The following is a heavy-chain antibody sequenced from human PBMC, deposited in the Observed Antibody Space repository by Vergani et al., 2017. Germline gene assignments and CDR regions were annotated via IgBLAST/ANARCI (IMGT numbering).Heavy chain of an antibody. J-gene: IGHJ4*02. D-gene: IGHD3-22*01. Sequence: EVQLLESGGGLVQPGGSRRLSCAGAGFTFSTYAMTWVRQAPGKGLEWVSTISSDGGSTYYADSVKGRFTISRDNSKNTLSLQMNSLTAEDTAIYYCAGPQGTSAYYYGGFDYWGQGILVTVSS. CDR2: ISSDGGST. CDR3: AGPQGTSAYYYGGFDY. CDR1: GFTFSTYA. V-gene: IGHV3-23*01.